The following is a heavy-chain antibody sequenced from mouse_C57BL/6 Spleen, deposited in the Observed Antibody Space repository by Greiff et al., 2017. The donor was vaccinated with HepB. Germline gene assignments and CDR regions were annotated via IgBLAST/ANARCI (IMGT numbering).Heavy chain of an antibody. CDR1: GFTFSDYG. Sequence: VESGGGLVQPGGSLKLSCAASGFTFSDYGMAWVRQAPRKGPEWVAFISNLAYSIYYADTVTGRFTISRENAKNTLYLEMSSLRSEDTAMYYCARLGSLGYFDYWGQGTTLTVSS. CDR2: ISNLAYSI. V-gene: IGHV5-15*01. J-gene: IGHJ2*01. D-gene: IGHD1-1*01. CDR3: ARLGSLGYFDY.